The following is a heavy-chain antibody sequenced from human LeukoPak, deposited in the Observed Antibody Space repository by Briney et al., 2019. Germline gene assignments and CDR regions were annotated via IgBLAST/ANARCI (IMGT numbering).Heavy chain of an antibody. V-gene: IGHV4-59*01. Sequence: NTSETLSLTCTVSGGSIRSYYWSWIRQPPGKGLEWIGYIYYSGSTNYNPSLKSRVTISVDTSKNQFSLKLSSVTAADTAVYYCARDKKDYYDSSGYYYFAFGIWGQGTMVNVSS. CDR2: IYYSGST. CDR1: GGSIRSYY. J-gene: IGHJ3*02. D-gene: IGHD3-22*01. CDR3: ARDKKDYYDSSGYYYFAFGI.